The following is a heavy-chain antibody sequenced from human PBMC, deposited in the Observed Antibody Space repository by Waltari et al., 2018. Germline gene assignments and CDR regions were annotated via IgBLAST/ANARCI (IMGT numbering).Heavy chain of an antibody. CDR1: GFTFSSYS. D-gene: IGHD2-21*02. J-gene: IGHJ4*02. V-gene: IGHV3-23*01. Sequence: EVQLLVSGGALVQPGGSLRLSCAASGFTFSSYSMSWVRQSPGKGLEWVSAISGSGGSTYYADSVKGRFTISRDNSKNTLYLQRNSLGAEDTAVYYCAKCVVVTYYFDYWGQGTLVTVSS. CDR2: ISGSGGST. CDR3: AKCVVVTYYFDY.